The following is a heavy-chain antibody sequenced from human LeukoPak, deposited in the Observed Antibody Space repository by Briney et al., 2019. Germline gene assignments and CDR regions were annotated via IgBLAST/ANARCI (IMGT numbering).Heavy chain of an antibody. J-gene: IGHJ4*02. CDR3: ARDNAAVPGGDY. CDR2: ISSSSSTI. Sequence: GGSLRLSCAASGFTFSSYTMNWVRQAPGKGLEWVSYISSSSSTIYYADSVRGRFTISRDNAKNSLYLQMNTVRDADTAVYYCARDNAAVPGGDYWGQGTLVTVSS. V-gene: IGHV3-48*02. D-gene: IGHD6-13*01. CDR1: GFTFSSYT.